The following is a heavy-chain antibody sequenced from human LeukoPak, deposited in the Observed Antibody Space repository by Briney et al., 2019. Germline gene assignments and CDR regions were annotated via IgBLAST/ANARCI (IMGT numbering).Heavy chain of an antibody. V-gene: IGHV1-2*02. J-gene: IGHJ6*02. Sequence: ASVKVSCKASGYTFTGYYMHWVRQAPGQGLEWMGWINPNSGGTNYAQKFQGRVTTTRDTSISTAYMELSRLRSDDTAVYYCARTYYYYYGMDVWGQGTTVTVSS. CDR3: ARTYYYYYGMDV. CDR2: INPNSGGT. CDR1: GYTFTGYY.